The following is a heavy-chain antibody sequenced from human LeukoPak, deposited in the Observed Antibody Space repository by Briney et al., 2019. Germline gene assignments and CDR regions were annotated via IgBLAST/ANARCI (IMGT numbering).Heavy chain of an antibody. V-gene: IGHV3-30-3*01. CDR2: ISYDGSNK. CDR1: GFTFSSYA. D-gene: IGHD2-2*01. J-gene: IGHJ6*02. Sequence: GGSLRLSCAASGFTFSSYAMHWVRQAPGKGLEWVAVISYDGSNKYYADSVKGRFTISRDNSKNTLYLQMNSLRAEDTAVYYCARGHCSSTSCYYYYYGMDVWGQGTTVTVSS. CDR3: ARGHCSSTSCYYYYYGMDV.